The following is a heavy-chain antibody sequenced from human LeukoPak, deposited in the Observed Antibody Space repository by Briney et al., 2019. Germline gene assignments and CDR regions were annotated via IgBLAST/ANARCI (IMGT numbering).Heavy chain of an antibody. CDR1: GFIFNKYW. Sequence: GGSLRLSCAASGFIFNKYWMAWVRQAPGKGLEWVANINEDGGDRSCVDSLKGRFTISRDNAKNSLYLQMNSLRVEDTAVYYCARDAAYGYDRFDYWGQGTQVTVSS. CDR2: INEDGGDR. J-gene: IGHJ4*02. CDR3: ARDAAYGYDRFDY. D-gene: IGHD5-18*01. V-gene: IGHV3-7*01.